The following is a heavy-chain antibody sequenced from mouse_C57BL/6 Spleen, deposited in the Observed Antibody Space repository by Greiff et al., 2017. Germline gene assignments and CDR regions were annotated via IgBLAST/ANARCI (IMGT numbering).Heavy chain of an antibody. V-gene: IGHV5-4*03. D-gene: IGHD2-1*01. CDR1: GFTFSSYA. Sequence: EVNVVESGGGLVTPGGSLKLSCAASGFTFSSYAMSWVRQTPEKRLEWVATISDGGSYTYYPDNVKGRFTISRDNAKNNLYLQMSHLKSEDTAMYYCARNQGNYGEGDYFDYWRQGTTRTVSS. CDR3: ARNQGNYGEGDYFDY. J-gene: IGHJ2*01. CDR2: ISDGGSYT.